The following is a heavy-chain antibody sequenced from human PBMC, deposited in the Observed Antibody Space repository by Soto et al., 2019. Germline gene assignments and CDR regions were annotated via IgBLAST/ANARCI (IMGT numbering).Heavy chain of an antibody. D-gene: IGHD3-3*01. J-gene: IGHJ4*02. CDR1: GFTFSTSV. Sequence: QVQLVESGGGVVQPGGSLRLSCAASGFTFSTSVMHWVRQAPGKGLEWMAIITYGGVNKYYADSVKGRFTISRDISERTLYLQMISLRTEDMAVYYCAIEEFEDWRGPFYYWGQGALFSVSS. CDR3: AIEEFEDWRGPFYY. V-gene: IGHV3-30-3*01. CDR2: ITYGGVNK.